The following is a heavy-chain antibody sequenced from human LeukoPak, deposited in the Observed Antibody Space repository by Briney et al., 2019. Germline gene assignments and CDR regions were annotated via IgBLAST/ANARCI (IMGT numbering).Heavy chain of an antibody. CDR1: GFTFSSYW. D-gene: IGHD2-2*02. Sequence: GGSLRLSCAASGFTFSSYWMHWVRQAPGKELVWVSRINSDGSSTSYADSVKGRFTISRDNAKKTLYLQMKSLRAQETAVYYCARDPTYCSSTSCYTYWFDPWGQGTLVTVSS. V-gene: IGHV3-74*01. CDR3: ARDPTYCSSTSCYTYWFDP. CDR2: INSDGSST. J-gene: IGHJ5*02.